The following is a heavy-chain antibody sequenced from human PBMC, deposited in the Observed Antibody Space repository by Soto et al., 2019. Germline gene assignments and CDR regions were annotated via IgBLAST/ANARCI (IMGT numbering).Heavy chain of an antibody. D-gene: IGHD3-22*01. J-gene: IGHJ3*02. CDR2: ISYDGSNK. Sequence: GGSLRLSCAASGFTFSSYAMHRVRQAPGKGLEWVAVISYDGSNKYYADSVKGRFTISRDNSKNTLYLQMNSLRAEDTAVYYCARDPVSMIVVVISAFDIWGQGTMVTVSS. CDR3: ARDPVSMIVVVISAFDI. V-gene: IGHV3-30-3*01. CDR1: GFTFSSYA.